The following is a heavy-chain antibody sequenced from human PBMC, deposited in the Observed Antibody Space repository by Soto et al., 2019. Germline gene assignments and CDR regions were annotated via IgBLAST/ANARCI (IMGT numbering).Heavy chain of an antibody. Sequence: QVQLVESGGGVVQPGRSLRLSCAASGFTFSSYAMHWVRQAPGKGLEWVAVISYDGSNKYYADSVKGRFTISRDNSKNTLYLKMNSLRAEDTAVYYCARGSGWYNAFDIWGQGTMVTVSS. D-gene: IGHD6-19*01. CDR2: ISYDGSNK. J-gene: IGHJ3*02. CDR1: GFTFSSYA. CDR3: ARGSGWYNAFDI. V-gene: IGHV3-30-3*01.